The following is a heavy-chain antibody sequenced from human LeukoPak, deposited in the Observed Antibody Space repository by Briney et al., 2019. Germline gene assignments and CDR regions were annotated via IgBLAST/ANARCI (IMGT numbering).Heavy chain of an antibody. CDR1: GFTFGDYA. CDR3: TRVKAAMVGRDYYYYGMDV. D-gene: IGHD5-18*01. Sequence: GGSLRLSYTASGFTFGDYAMSWVRQAPGKGLEWVGFIRSKAYGGTTEYAASVKGRFTISRDDSKSIAYLQMNSLKTEDTAVYYCTRVKAAMVGRDYYYYGMDVWGQGTTVTVSS. J-gene: IGHJ6*02. CDR2: IRSKAYGGTT. V-gene: IGHV3-49*04.